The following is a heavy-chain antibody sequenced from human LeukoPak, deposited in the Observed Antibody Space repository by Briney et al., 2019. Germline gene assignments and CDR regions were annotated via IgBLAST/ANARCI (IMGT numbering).Heavy chain of an antibody. CDR3: ARGSGSYTYYFDY. V-gene: IGHV3-23*01. J-gene: IGHJ4*02. D-gene: IGHD3-10*01. Sequence: PGGSLRLSCTASGFIFSSYGIHWVRQAPGKGLEWVSSIRGGGGSTDYADSVMGRFTISRDNSKNTLYLQMNSLRAEDTAVYYCARGSGSYTYYFDYWGQGTLVTVSS. CDR2: IRGGGGST. CDR1: GFIFSSYG.